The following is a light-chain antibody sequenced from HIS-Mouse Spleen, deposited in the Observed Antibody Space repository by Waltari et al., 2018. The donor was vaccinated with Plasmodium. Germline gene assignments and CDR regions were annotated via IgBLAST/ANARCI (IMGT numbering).Light chain of an antibody. CDR1: QSVSSN. CDR3: QQYNNWSFT. J-gene: IGKJ3*01. V-gene: IGKV3-15*01. CDR2: GAS. Sequence: EIVMTQPPATLSVSPGERATLSCRASQSVSSNLAWYQQKPGQSPRLLIYGASTRATGIPARFSGSESGTEFTLTISSLQSEDFAVYYCQQYNNWSFTFGPGTKVDIK.